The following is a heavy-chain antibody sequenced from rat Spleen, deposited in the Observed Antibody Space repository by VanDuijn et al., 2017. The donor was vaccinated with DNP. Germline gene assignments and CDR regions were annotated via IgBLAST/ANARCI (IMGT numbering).Heavy chain of an antibody. CDR1: GFTFSNYG. CDR3: ATHDYNNNWFAY. V-gene: IGHV5S13*01. Sequence: EVQLVESGGGLVQPGRSLKLSCAASGFTFSNYGMAWVRQAPTKGLEWVASITNSGGSTYYRDSVKGRFTISRDNAKSTLYLQMDSLRSEDTATYYCATHDYNNNWFAYWGQGTLVTVSS. CDR2: ITNSGGST. D-gene: IGHD1-10*01. J-gene: IGHJ3*01.